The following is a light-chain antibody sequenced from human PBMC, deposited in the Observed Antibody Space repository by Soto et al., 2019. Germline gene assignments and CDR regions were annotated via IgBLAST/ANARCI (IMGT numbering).Light chain of an antibody. J-gene: IGLJ2*01. CDR2: EVT. CDR3: SSFADNNNVI. CDR1: SSDVGGYNY. Sequence: QSALTQPPSASGSPGQSVTIPCIGTSSDVGGYNYVSWYQQHPGKAPKLMIYEVTKRPSGVPDRFSGSKSGNTASLTVSGLQSEDEADYYCSSFADNNNVIFGGGTQLTVL. V-gene: IGLV2-8*01.